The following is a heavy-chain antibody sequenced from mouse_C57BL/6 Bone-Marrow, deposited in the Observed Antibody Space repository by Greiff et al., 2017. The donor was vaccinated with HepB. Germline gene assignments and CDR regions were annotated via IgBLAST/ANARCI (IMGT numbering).Heavy chain of an antibody. CDR1: GYSITSGYY. J-gene: IGHJ2*01. CDR3: ARKDFDY. Sequence: EVKLEESGPGLVKPSQSLSLTCSVTGYSITSGYYWNWIRQFPGNKLEWMGYISYDGSNNYNPSLKNRISITRDTSKNQFFLKFNSVTTEDTATYYCARKDFDYWGQGTTLTVSS. V-gene: IGHV3-6*01. CDR2: ISYDGSN.